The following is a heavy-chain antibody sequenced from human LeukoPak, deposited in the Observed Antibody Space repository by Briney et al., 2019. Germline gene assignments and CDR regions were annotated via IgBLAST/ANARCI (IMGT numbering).Heavy chain of an antibody. D-gene: IGHD3-22*01. CDR2: ISSSGSTI. Sequence: PGGSLRLSCAASGFTFSSYEMNWVRQAPGKGLEWVSYISSSGSTIYYADSVKGRFTISRDNAKNSLNLQMNSLRAEDTAVYYCARDLVGGHYYDSSGYYGYWGQGTLVTVSS. CDR1: GFTFSSYE. J-gene: IGHJ4*02. CDR3: ARDLVGGHYYDSSGYYGY. V-gene: IGHV3-48*03.